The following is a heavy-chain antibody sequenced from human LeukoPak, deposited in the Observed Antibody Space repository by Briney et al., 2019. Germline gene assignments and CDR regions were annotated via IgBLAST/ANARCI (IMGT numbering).Heavy chain of an antibody. Sequence: PGRSLRPSCAASGFTFSSYGMHWVRQAPGKGLEWVANIKQDGSEKYYVDSVKGRFTISRDNAKNSLYLQMNSLRAEDTAVYYCARAAYQSSGWYPEYYFDYWGQGTLVTVSS. CDR1: GFTFSSYG. CDR3: ARAAYQSSGWYPEYYFDY. V-gene: IGHV3-7*01. CDR2: IKQDGSEK. J-gene: IGHJ4*02. D-gene: IGHD6-19*01.